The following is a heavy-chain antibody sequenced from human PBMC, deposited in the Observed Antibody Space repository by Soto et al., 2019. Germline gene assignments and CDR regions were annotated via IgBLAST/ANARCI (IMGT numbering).Heavy chain of an antibody. D-gene: IGHD7-27*01. J-gene: IGHJ6*03. CDR3: ARDLSWGSNWYYYMDV. V-gene: IGHV3-48*01. Sequence: VQVVGSGGGLVPPGGALRPSWATSGFIPSYCAMNWGRQAPGKGVGGVSYISSSSSVIDYADSVKGRFTVSRDNARNSLYLQMNSLRAEDTAVYYCARDLSWGSNWYYYMDVWGKGTTVTVSS. CDR2: ISSSSSVI. CDR1: GFIPSYCA.